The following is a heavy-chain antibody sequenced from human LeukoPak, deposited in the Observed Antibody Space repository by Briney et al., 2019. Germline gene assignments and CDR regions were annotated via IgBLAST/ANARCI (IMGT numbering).Heavy chain of an antibody. V-gene: IGHV3-23*01. Sequence: GGSLRLSCAASGFTFSSYDMSWVRQAPGKGLEWVSDISGSGGRTYYADSVKGRFTISRDNSKNTLFLQMDSLRGEDTAVYYCAKRLGYYYGMDVWGQGTTVTVSS. D-gene: IGHD6-19*01. CDR2: ISGSGGRT. CDR1: GFTFSSYD. CDR3: AKRLGYYYGMDV. J-gene: IGHJ6*02.